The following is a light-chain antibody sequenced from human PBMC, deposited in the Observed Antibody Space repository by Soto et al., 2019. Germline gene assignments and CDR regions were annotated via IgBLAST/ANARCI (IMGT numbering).Light chain of an antibody. J-gene: IGKJ4*01. Sequence: EIVMTQSPATLSVSPGERATLSCRASQSIGSNLAWYQQKPGQAPRLLIQGASTRATGIPARFSGSGSGTDFTLTISSLQSEDFAVYYCQQYDNWPPLTFGGGTKVEIK. V-gene: IGKV3-15*01. CDR2: GAS. CDR1: QSIGSN. CDR3: QQYDNWPPLT.